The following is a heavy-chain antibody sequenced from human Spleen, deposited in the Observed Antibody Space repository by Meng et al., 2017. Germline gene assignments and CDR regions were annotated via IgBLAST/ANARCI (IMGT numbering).Heavy chain of an antibody. CDR2: ISAYNGDT. CDR3: ARRLENTAMGTLVY. J-gene: IGHJ4*02. Sequence: QVQLVQTGAEVKKPGASVKVSCKASGYTFTSYGINGVRQAPGQGLEWMGWISAYNGDTNYAQKLQGRVTMTTDTSTSTAYMELRSLRSDDAAVYYCARRLENTAMGTLVYWGQGTLVTVSS. V-gene: IGHV1-18*01. CDR1: GYTFTSYG. D-gene: IGHD5-18*01.